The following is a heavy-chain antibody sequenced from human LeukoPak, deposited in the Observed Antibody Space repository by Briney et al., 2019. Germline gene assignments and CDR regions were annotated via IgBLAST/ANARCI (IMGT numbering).Heavy chain of an antibody. Sequence: GGSLRLSCAASGFTFSSYWMNWVRQAPGKGLVWVTRIASDGSSTTYADSVKGRFSISRDNAKNTLYLQMNSLRVEDTAVYYCARGRPHGNDYWGQGTLVTVSS. D-gene: IGHD4-23*01. J-gene: IGHJ4*02. CDR3: ARGRPHGNDY. CDR1: GFTFSSYW. V-gene: IGHV3-74*01. CDR2: IASDGSST.